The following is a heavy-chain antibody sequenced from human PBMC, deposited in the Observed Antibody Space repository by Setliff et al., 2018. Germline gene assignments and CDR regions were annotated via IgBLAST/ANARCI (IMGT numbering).Heavy chain of an antibody. V-gene: IGHV4-59*11. J-gene: IGHJ4*02. CDR3: AREEGTQWLVRYCDY. CDR2: IYYSGST. D-gene: IGHD6-19*01. CDR1: GGSISSHY. Sequence: NPSETLSLTCTVSGGSISSHYWNWIRQPPGKGLEWIGNIYYSGSTNYNPSLKSRVTISVDTSKNQFSLKLSSVTAADTAVYYCAREEGTQWLVRYCDYWGQGTLVTVSS.